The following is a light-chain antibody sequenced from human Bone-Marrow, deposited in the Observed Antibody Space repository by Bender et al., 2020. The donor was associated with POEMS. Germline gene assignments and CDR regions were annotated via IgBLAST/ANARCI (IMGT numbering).Light chain of an antibody. Sequence: QSALTQPASVSGSPGQSITISCTGTSSNVGNYQFVSWYQQHPGKAPKVMIYEVSKRPSGISNRFSGSKSGNTASLTISGLQAEDEADYYCCSYAGSSTHVFGNGTKVIVL. CDR1: SSNVGNYQF. J-gene: IGLJ1*01. CDR2: EVS. CDR3: CSYAGSSTHV. V-gene: IGLV2-23*02.